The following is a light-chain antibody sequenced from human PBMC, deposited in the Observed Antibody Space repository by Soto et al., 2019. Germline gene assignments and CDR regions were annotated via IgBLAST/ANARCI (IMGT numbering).Light chain of an antibody. CDR2: GAS. Sequence: EIVMTQSPATLSMSPGERATLSCRASQSVSSNSAWYQQKPGQAPRLLIYGASTRATGIPARFSGSGSGTEFTLTISSLQSEDFAVYYCQEYNNWPRTFGQGTKVEIK. CDR1: QSVSSN. V-gene: IGKV3-15*01. CDR3: QEYNNWPRT. J-gene: IGKJ1*01.